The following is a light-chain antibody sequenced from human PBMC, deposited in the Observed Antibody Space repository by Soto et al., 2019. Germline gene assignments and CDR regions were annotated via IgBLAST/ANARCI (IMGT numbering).Light chain of an antibody. V-gene: IGKV3-20*01. J-gene: IGKJ1*01. Sequence: EMVINPSEAPLSVSPGERATLSCRASQSVSSNLAWYQQKPGQAPRLLIYGASNRATGIPDRFSGSGSGTDFTLTSSRLEPDDLAVYYWQQYGSPGPFGQGTKVDIK. CDR2: GAS. CDR3: QQYGSPGP. CDR1: QSVSSN.